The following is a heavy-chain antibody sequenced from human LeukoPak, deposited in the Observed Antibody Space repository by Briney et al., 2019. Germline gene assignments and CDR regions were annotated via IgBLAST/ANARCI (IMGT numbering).Heavy chain of an antibody. J-gene: IGHJ4*02. CDR3: ARGSLYGDYVTLFDY. Sequence: GESLKISCKGSGYSFTSYWIGWVRQMPGKGLEWMGIIYPGDSDTRYSPSFQGQVTISADKSISTAYLQWSSLKASDTAMYYCARGSLYGDYVTLFDYWGQGTLVTVSS. CDR2: IYPGDSDT. V-gene: IGHV5-51*01. D-gene: IGHD4-17*01. CDR1: GYSFTSYW.